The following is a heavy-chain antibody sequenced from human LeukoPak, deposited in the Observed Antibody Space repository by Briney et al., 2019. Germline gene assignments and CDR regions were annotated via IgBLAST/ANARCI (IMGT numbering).Heavy chain of an antibody. J-gene: IGHJ5*02. D-gene: IGHD2-15*01. CDR3: VPARGYCSGSSCYLWFDP. CDR2: INPKSGGT. CDR1: GYTFTDHY. Sequence: ASVKVSCKPSGYTFTDHYIHWVRQAPGQGLEWMRWINPKSGGTSYEQRFQGRVTMTRDTSSSTAYMELSRLTSDDTAVYYCVPARGYCSGSSCYLWFDPWGQGTLVTVSS. V-gene: IGHV1-2*02.